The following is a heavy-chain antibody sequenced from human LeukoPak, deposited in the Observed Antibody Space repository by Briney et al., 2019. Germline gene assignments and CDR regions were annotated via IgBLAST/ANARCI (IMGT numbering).Heavy chain of an antibody. CDR3: AHREAVTATWDY. V-gene: IGHV2-5*02. J-gene: IGHJ4*02. D-gene: IGHD2-21*02. Sequence: SGPTLVNPTQTLTLTCSFSGFSLRIGGVGVGWIRQPPGKALEWLALIYWDDDKRYSPSLKSRLTITKDTSKNQVVLTMTNMDPVDTATYYCAHREAVTATWDYWGQGTLVTVSS. CDR1: GFSLRIGGVG. CDR2: IYWDDDK.